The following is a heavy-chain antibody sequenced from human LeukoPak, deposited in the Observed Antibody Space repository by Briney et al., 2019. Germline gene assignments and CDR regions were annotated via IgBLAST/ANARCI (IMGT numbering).Heavy chain of an antibody. V-gene: IGHV4-59*08. CDR3: ARGSLFGEYDY. J-gene: IGHJ4*02. CDR1: GGSISSYY. D-gene: IGHD3-10*01. Sequence: PSETLSLTCTVSGGSISSYYWSWIRQPPGKGLEWIGYIHYSGSTNYNPSLKSRVTISVDTSKNQFSLKLSSVTAADTAVYYCARGSLFGEYDYWGQGTLVTVSS. CDR2: IHYSGST.